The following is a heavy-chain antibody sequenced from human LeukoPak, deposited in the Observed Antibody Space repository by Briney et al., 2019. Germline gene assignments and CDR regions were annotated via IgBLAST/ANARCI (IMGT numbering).Heavy chain of an antibody. CDR1: GFTFSSYG. Sequence: LSGGSLRLSCAASGFTFSSYGMHWVRQARGKGLEWVAFIRYDGSNKYYADSVKGRFTISRDNSKNTLYLQMNSLRAEDTAVYYCAKDSERSSTSCYTCFSGGFDPWGQGTLVTVSS. CDR2: IRYDGSNK. CDR3: AKDSERSSTSCYTCFSGGFDP. J-gene: IGHJ5*02. D-gene: IGHD2-2*02. V-gene: IGHV3-30*02.